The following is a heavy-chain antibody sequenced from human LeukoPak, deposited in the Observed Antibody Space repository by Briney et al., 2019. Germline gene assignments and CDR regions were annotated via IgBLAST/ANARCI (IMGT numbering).Heavy chain of an antibody. Sequence: SETLSLTCTVSGASISNSFWSWVRQPAGKGLQWIGRVYASAVTTYNPSLKSRVTMSVDTSKKQFSLKVSSVTAADTAVYYCARGDSYMDVWGKGTTVTVSS. J-gene: IGHJ6*03. CDR1: GASISNSF. V-gene: IGHV4-4*07. CDR3: ARGDSYMDV. CDR2: VYASAVT.